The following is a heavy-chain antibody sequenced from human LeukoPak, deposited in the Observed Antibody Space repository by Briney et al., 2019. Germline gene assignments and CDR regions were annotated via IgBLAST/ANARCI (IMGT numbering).Heavy chain of an antibody. Sequence: PSETLSLTCSVSGGSISSSGYYWGWIRQPPGKGLEWIGSIYYSGSSYYNPSLKSRVTMSVDTSKNQFSLRLSSVTAADTAVYYCAREIARTSSTSPRVYYYYYMDVWGKGTTVTISS. CDR2: IYYSGSS. J-gene: IGHJ6*03. D-gene: IGHD2-2*01. CDR1: GGSISSSGYY. CDR3: AREIARTSSTSPRVYYYYYMDV. V-gene: IGHV4-39*07.